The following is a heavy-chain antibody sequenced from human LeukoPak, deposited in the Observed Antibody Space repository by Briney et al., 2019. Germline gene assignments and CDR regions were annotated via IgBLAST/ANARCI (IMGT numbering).Heavy chain of an antibody. V-gene: IGHV1-3*01. CDR3: AAGYCSGGSCYSLDY. D-gene: IGHD2-15*01. CDR2: INAGNGNT. Sequence: ASVKVSCKASGYTFTSYGISWVRQAPGQRLEWMGWINAGNGNTKYSQKFQGRVTITRDTSASTAYMELSSLRSEDTAVYYCAAGYCSGGSCYSLDYWGQGTLVTVSS. J-gene: IGHJ4*02. CDR1: GYTFTSYG.